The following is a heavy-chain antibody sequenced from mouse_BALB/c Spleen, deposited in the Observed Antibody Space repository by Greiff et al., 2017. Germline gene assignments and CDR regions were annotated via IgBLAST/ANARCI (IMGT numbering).Heavy chain of an antibody. CDR1: GFTFSSFG. CDR3: ARDHYYGYSY. J-gene: IGHJ2*01. CDR2: ISSGSSTI. D-gene: IGHD1-2*01. Sequence: DVMLVESGGGLVQPGGSRKLSCAASGFTFSSFGMHWVRQAPEKGLEWVAYISSGSSTIYYADTVKGRCTISRDNPKNTLFLQMTSLRSEDTAMYYCARDHYYGYSYWGQGTTLTVSS. V-gene: IGHV5-17*02.